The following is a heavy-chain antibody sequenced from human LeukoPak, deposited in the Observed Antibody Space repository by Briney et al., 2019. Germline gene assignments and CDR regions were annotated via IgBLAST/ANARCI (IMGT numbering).Heavy chain of an antibody. CDR2: IGGSGGST. CDR3: TKGPAILWFGEPTY. CDR1: GFTFSSYA. Sequence: GGSLRLSCAASGFTFSSYAMSWVRQAPGKGLEWVSSIGGSGGSTYYADSVKGRFTISRDNSKTTLYLQMNSLRAEDTAVYYCTKGPAILWFGEPTYWGQGTLVTVSS. J-gene: IGHJ4*02. V-gene: IGHV3-23*01. D-gene: IGHD3-10*01.